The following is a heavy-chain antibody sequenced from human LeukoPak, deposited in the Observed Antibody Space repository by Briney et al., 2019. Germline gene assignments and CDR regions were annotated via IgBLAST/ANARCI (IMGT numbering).Heavy chain of an antibody. CDR2: ISYDGGNK. D-gene: IGHD3-10*01. V-gene: IGHV3-30*18. Sequence: GGSLRLSCAASGFTFSSYGMHWVRQAPGKGLEWVAVISYDGGNKYYADSVKGRFTISRDNSKNTLYLQMNSLRAEDTAVYYCAKDALLWFGEFAPPYGMDVWGQGTTVTVSS. CDR1: GFTFSSYG. J-gene: IGHJ6*02. CDR3: AKDALLWFGEFAPPYGMDV.